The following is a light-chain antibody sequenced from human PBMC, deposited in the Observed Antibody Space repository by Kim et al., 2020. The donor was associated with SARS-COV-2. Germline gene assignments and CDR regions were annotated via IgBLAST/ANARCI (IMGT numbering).Light chain of an antibody. CDR1: QSIGST. CDR3: QEYNDRPPRYT. V-gene: IGKV3-15*01. CDR2: EAS. Sequence: SPGERVTLSCRASQSIGSTLAWYQQKTGQPPRLLIYEASARASGIPARFSGSGSGTEFALTISSLQSEDFAVYYCQEYNDRPPRYTFGQGTKLEI. J-gene: IGKJ2*01.